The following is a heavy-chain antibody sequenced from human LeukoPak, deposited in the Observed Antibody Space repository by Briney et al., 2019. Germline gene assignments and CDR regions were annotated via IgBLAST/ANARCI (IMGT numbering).Heavy chain of an antibody. Sequence: GGSLRLSCAASGFSFNSYIKNWVRQAPGKGLEWVSSISTRGTYIYYADSVKGRFTISRDNARNSLYLQMDSLRAEDTAVYYCARGGQPNSYNVLSGYSTPDYWGQGTLVTVSS. D-gene: IGHD3-3*01. CDR3: ARGGQPNSYNVLSGYSTPDY. J-gene: IGHJ4*02. CDR1: GFSFNSYI. V-gene: IGHV3-21*01. CDR2: ISTRGTYI.